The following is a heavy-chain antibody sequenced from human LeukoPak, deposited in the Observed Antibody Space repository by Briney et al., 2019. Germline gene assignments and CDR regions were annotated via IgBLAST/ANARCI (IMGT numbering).Heavy chain of an antibody. D-gene: IGHD3-10*01. CDR1: GYTFTSYG. Sequence: ASVKVSCKASGYTFTSYGISWVRQAPGQGLEWMGWISAYNGNTNYAQKLQGRVTMTTDTSTSTVYMELRSLRSDDTAVYYCARDMYYYGSGSYYFVYWGQGTLVTVSS. CDR2: ISAYNGNT. CDR3: ARDMYYYGSGSYYFVY. V-gene: IGHV1-18*01. J-gene: IGHJ4*02.